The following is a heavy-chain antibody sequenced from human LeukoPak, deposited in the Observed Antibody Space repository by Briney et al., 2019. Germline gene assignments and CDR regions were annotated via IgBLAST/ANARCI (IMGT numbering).Heavy chain of an antibody. J-gene: IGHJ3*02. CDR1: GFTFTAYY. CDR3: ARDRRYYYYDSSGYFQRDAFEI. D-gene: IGHD3-22*01. Sequence: AASVKVSCEASGFTFTAYYMSWVRQAPGQGPEWMGWINPKNGGIGYAQNFQGRVTMTRDTSTTSAYMEMSRLTTDDTAEYYCARDRRYYYYDSSGYFQRDAFEIWGQGTMVTVSS. CDR2: INPKNGGI. V-gene: IGHV1-2*02.